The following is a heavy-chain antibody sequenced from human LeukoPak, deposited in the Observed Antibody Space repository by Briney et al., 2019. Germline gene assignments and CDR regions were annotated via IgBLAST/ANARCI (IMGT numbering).Heavy chain of an antibody. Sequence: GGSLRLSCAASGFTFSSHAMSWVRQAPGKGLEWVSAISGSGDSTYYGDSVKGRFTISRDNSKNTLYLQMNSLRAEDTAVYYCAKTRPLDSSSWSHGDYWGQGTLVTVSS. CDR2: ISGSGDST. J-gene: IGHJ4*02. CDR1: GFTFSSHA. V-gene: IGHV3-23*01. D-gene: IGHD6-13*01. CDR3: AKTRPLDSSSWSHGDY.